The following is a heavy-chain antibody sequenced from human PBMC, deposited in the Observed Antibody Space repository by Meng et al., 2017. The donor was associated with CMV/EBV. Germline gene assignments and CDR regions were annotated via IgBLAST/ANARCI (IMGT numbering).Heavy chain of an antibody. CDR2: ISGSSTYT. Sequence: GESLKISCPASGFGFTFSFDCMNWVRQAPGKGLEWVSSISGSSTYTHYADSVKGRFTISRDNARNSLSLEMTSLRAEDTAVYYCARDIAAAGTYYYFFAMDVWGQGTTVTVSS. D-gene: IGHD6-13*01. CDR1: GFGFTFSFDC. V-gene: IGHV3-21*01. CDR3: ARDIAAAGTYYYFFAMDV. J-gene: IGHJ6*02.